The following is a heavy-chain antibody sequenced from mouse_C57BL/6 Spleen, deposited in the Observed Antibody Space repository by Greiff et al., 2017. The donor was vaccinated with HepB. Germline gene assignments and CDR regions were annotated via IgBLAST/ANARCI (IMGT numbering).Heavy chain of an antibody. CDR1: GYTFTSYW. CDR3: ARLYGSSYRKYFDY. V-gene: IGHV1-64*01. Sequence: QVQLQQPGAELVKPGASVKLSCKASGYTFTSYWMHWVKQRPGQGLEWIGMIHPNSGSTNYNEKFKSKATLTVDKSSSTAYMQLSSLTSEDSAVYYCARLYGSSYRKYFDYWGQGTTLTVSS. CDR2: IHPNSGST. D-gene: IGHD1-1*01. J-gene: IGHJ2*01.